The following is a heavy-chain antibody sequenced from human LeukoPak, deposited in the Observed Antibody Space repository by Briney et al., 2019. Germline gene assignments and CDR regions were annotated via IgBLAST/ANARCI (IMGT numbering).Heavy chain of an antibody. D-gene: IGHD4-17*01. J-gene: IGHJ4*02. Sequence: GGPLRLSCAASGFPFSKYWMSWVRQAPGKGLEWVANIKEDGSAKYYVDSLRGRFTISRDNAKNSLYLQINSLRAEDTAVYYCARVGLTTVTTDGEDYWGQGTLVTVSS. CDR1: GFPFSKYW. CDR3: ARVGLTTVTTDGEDY. CDR2: IKEDGSAK. V-gene: IGHV3-7*01.